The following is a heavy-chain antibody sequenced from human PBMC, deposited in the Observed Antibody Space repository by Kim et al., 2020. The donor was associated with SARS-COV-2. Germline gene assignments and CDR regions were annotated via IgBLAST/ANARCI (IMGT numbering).Heavy chain of an antibody. CDR3: ARAGDYAFSGYYGFLHL. J-gene: IGHJ1*01. Sequence: SVKGRFTISRDNAKNTLYLQMNSRRPEDTAVYYCARAGDYAFSGYYGFLHLWGQGALVNVPP. D-gene: IGHD3-22*01. V-gene: IGHV3-74*01.